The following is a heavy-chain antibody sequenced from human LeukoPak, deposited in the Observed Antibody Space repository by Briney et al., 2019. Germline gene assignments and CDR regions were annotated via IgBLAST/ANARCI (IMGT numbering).Heavy chain of an antibody. D-gene: IGHD5-12*01. CDR2: ISWNSGSI. J-gene: IGHJ6*03. CDR1: GFTFDDYA. Sequence: QAGGSLRLSCAAAGFTFDDYAMHWVRQAPGKGLEWVSGISWNSGSIGYADSVKGRFTISRDNAKNSLYLQMNSLRAEDTALYYCAKDYLGAYDSRGYFNYLDVWGKGTTVTISS. V-gene: IGHV3-9*01. CDR3: AKDYLGAYDSRGYFNYLDV.